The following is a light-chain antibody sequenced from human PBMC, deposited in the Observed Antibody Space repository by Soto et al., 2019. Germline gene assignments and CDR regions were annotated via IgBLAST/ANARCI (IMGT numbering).Light chain of an antibody. CDR3: QQSYRRPYT. CDR2: GAS. V-gene: IGKV1-39*01. CDR1: QSINIY. Sequence: DIQMTQSPSSLFASVGDRVTVTCRASQSINIYLNWYQQKPGKAPTILIYGASSLQSGVPSTFSGGGSRTDFTLTISALQPEDFATYYCQQSYRRPYTFGQGTKLEI. J-gene: IGKJ2*01.